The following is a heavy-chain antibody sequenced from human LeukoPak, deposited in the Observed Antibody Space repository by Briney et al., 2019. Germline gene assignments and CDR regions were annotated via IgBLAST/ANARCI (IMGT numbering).Heavy chain of an antibody. J-gene: IGHJ6*03. Sequence: GGSLRLSCTASGFTFGDYAMSWVRQAPGKGLEWVGFIRSKAYGGTTEYAASVKGRFTISRDESKSIAYLQMNSLKTEDTAVYYCTRGAGTPYYDILTGNLCYMDVWGKGTTVTISS. CDR2: IRSKAYGGTT. CDR3: TRGAGTPYYDILTGNLCYMDV. CDR1: GFTFGDYA. V-gene: IGHV3-49*04. D-gene: IGHD3-9*01.